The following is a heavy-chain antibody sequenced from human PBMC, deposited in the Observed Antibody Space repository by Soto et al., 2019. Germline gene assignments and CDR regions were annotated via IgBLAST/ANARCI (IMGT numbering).Heavy chain of an antibody. J-gene: IGHJ6*02. CDR3: AKDQEAAAGTGPYYYYGMDV. CDR2: ISGSGGST. D-gene: IGHD6-13*01. Sequence: GGSLRLSCAASGFTFSSYAMSWVRQAPGKGLEWVSAISGSGGSTYYADSVKGRFTISRDNSKNTLYLQMNSLRAEDTAVYYCAKDQEAAAGTGPYYYYGMDVWGQGTTVTVSS. V-gene: IGHV3-23*01. CDR1: GFTFSSYA.